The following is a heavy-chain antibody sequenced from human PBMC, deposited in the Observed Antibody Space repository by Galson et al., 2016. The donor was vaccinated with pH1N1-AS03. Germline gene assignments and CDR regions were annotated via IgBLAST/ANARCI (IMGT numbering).Heavy chain of an antibody. Sequence: SVKVSCKASGYTLTGYYMHWVRQAPGQGLEWMGWINPNSGGSNYAQKFQGRVTMTRDTSISTAYMELNSLRAEDTAVYYCAKGRKDDCSGRSCPGYYHMDVWGQGTTVTVSS. D-gene: IGHD2-15*01. CDR1: GYTLTGYY. V-gene: IGHV1-2*02. CDR2: INPNSGGS. J-gene: IGHJ6*02. CDR3: AKGRKDDCSGRSCPGYYHMDV.